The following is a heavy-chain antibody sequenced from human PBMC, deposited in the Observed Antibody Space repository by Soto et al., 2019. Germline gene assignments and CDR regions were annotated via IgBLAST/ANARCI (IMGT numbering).Heavy chain of an antibody. V-gene: IGHV3-21*01. J-gene: IGHJ4*02. CDR2: ISSSSSYI. D-gene: IGHD4-4*01. Sequence: GGSLRLSCAASGFTFSSYSMNWVRQAPGKGLEWVSSISSSSSYIYSADSVKGRFTISRDNAKNSLYLQMNSLRAEDTAVYYCAREDYSNFDYWGPAPLVTVSS. CDR3: AREDYSNFDY. CDR1: GFTFSSYS.